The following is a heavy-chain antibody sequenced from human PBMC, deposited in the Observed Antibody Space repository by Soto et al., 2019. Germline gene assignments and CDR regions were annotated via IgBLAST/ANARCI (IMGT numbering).Heavy chain of an antibody. J-gene: IGHJ4*02. CDR3: AKLSYYDFWPGHYYYLDF. D-gene: IGHD3-3*01. CDR2: ISGNGIST. CDR1: GFTFNNYA. Sequence: GGSLRLSCAASGFTFNNYAMSWVRQAPGKGLEWVSAISGNGISTYYADSVRGRFTISRDNSENTLFLQMNRLRADDTAVYYCAKLSYYDFWPGHYYYLDFWGQGTLVTVSS. V-gene: IGHV3-23*01.